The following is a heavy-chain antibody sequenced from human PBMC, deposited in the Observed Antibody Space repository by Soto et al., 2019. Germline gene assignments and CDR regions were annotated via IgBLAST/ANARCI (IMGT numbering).Heavy chain of an antibody. J-gene: IGHJ4*02. CDR3: AKDRYYDSSGYHPDY. CDR2: ISYDGSNK. CDR1: GFTFSSYG. D-gene: IGHD3-22*01. Sequence: GGSLRLSCAASGFTFSSYGMHWVRQAPGKGLEWVAVISYDGSNKYYADSVKGRFTISRDYSKNTLYLQMNSLRAEDTAVYYCAKDRYYDSSGYHPDYWGQGTLVTVSS. V-gene: IGHV3-30*18.